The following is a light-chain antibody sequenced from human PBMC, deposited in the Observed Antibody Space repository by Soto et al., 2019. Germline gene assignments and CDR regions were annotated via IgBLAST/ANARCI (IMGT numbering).Light chain of an antibody. Sequence: QSALTQPASVSGSPGQSITISCTVTNSDVGAYNYVSWYQQYPGKAPKLMIYDVTSRPSGVSNRFSGSKSGNAASLTISGLQAEDEADYYCCSYTSSSSLVFGTGTKVTVL. V-gene: IGLV2-14*03. CDR1: NSDVGAYNY. CDR2: DVT. CDR3: CSYTSSSSLV. J-gene: IGLJ1*01.